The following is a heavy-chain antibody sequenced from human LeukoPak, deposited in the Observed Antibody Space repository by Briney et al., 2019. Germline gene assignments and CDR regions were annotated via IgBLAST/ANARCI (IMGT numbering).Heavy chain of an antibody. CDR1: GVSVTTSGYY. D-gene: IGHD2-2*01. J-gene: IGHJ6*02. V-gene: IGHV4-39*01. CDR3: ARHNDYASLMDV. CDR2: ISYSGIT. Sequence: SETLFLTCTVFGVSVTTSGYYGAWIRQPPGRGLEWIGSISYSGITYYKPSLRGRVTISGDTAKNQFSLKLSSVTAADTAVYYCARHNDYASLMDVWGQGTTVIVSS.